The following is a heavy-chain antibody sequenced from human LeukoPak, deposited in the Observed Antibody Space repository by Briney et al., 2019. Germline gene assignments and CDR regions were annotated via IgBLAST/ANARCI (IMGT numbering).Heavy chain of an antibody. J-gene: IGHJ4*02. CDR2: INPNSGGT. CDR1: GYTFTCYY. D-gene: IGHD3-3*01. Sequence: GASVKVSCKASGYTFTCYYMHWVRQAPGQGREWMGRINPNSGGTNYAQKFQGRVTMTRDTSISTAYMELSRLRSDDTAVYYCARETYYDFWSGYYLVFDYWGQGTLVTVSS. V-gene: IGHV1-2*06. CDR3: ARETYYDFWSGYYLVFDY.